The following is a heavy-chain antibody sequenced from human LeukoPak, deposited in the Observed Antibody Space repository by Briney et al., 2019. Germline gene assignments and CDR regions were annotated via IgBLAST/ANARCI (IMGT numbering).Heavy chain of an antibody. CDR1: GFTFNNYD. CDR2: ISGSGGTT. CDR3: ARDGEKVGYCSGGSCYSEYYYYYMDV. J-gene: IGHJ6*03. V-gene: IGHV3-11*01. Sequence: GGSLRLSCAASGFTFNNYDITWVRQAPGKGLEWVSKISGSGGTTYYADSVKGRFTISRDNAKNSLYLQMNSLRAEDTAVYYCARDGEKVGYCSGGSCYSEYYYYYMDVWGKGTTVTISS. D-gene: IGHD2-15*01.